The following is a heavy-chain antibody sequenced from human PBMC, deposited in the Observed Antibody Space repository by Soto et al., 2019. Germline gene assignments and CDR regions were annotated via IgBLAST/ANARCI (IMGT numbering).Heavy chain of an antibody. D-gene: IGHD2-2*01. CDR1: GFTFSGSA. J-gene: IGHJ6*03. Sequence: PGGSLRLSCAASGFTFSGSAMHWVRQASGKGLEWVGRIRSKANSYATAYAASVKGRFTISRDDSKNTAYLQMNSLKTEDTAVYYCTSPYCSSTSCYAKNYYYYYYMDVWGKGTTVTVSS. CDR2: IRSKANSYAT. V-gene: IGHV3-73*01. CDR3: TSPYCSSTSCYAKNYYYYYYMDV.